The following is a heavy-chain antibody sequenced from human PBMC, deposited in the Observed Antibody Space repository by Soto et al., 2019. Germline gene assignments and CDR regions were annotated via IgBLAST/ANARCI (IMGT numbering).Heavy chain of an antibody. CDR2: ISAHNGNT. Sequence: QVHLVAAGGWGKKPWASMEGSFQGFWYNFNSYGITWVRQAPGQGLEWMGWISAHNGNTDYAQKLQGRVIVTRDTSTSTAYMELRSLISDDTAVYYCARGRYGDYWGQGALVTVSS. D-gene: IGHD1-1*01. CDR3: ARGRYGDY. V-gene: IGHV1-18*01. J-gene: IGHJ4*02. CDR1: WYNFNSYG.